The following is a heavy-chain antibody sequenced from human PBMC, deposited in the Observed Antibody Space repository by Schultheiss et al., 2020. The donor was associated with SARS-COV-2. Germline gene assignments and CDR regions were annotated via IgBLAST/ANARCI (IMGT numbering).Heavy chain of an antibody. J-gene: IGHJ4*02. CDR2: ISWNSGSI. CDR3: ARGYSDYLDN. D-gene: IGHD5-12*01. Sequence: GGSLRLSCAASGFTFDDYAMHWVRQAPGKGLEWVSGISWNSGSIGYADSVKGRFTISRDNAKNSLYLQINSLRVEDTAVYYCARGYSDYLDNWGQGTLVTVSS. CDR1: GFTFDDYA. V-gene: IGHV3-9*01.